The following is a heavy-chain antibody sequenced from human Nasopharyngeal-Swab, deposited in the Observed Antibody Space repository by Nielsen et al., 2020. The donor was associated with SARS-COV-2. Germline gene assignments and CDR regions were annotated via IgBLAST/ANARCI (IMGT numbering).Heavy chain of an antibody. CDR3: AKEGATGWFDP. CDR1: GVSITGQY. V-gene: IGHV4-59*11. CDR2: ISHNSGT. J-gene: IGHJ5*02. Sequence: SETLSLTCTVSGVSITGQYWSWIRQPPGKGLEWIGYISHNSGTSYNPSLKSRVTMFMDTSKNQFSLRLRSVTAADTAVYYCAKEGATGWFDPCGQGTLVTVSS.